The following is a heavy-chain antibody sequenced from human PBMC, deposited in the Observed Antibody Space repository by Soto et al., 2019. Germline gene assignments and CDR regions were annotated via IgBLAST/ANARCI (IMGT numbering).Heavy chain of an antibody. CDR1: GYTFTSYD. D-gene: IGHD3-9*01. J-gene: IGHJ4*02. V-gene: IGHV1-8*01. Sequence: ASVKVSCKASGYTFTSYDINWVRQATGQRLEWMGWMNPNSGNTGYAQKFQGRVTMTRNTSISTAYMELSSLRSEDTAVYYCARSGLRYFDWLLTDYFDYWGQGTLVTVSS. CDR3: ARSGLRYFDWLLTDYFDY. CDR2: MNPNSGNT.